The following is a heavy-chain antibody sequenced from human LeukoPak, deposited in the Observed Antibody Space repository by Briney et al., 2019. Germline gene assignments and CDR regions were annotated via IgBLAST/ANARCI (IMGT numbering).Heavy chain of an antibody. D-gene: IGHD5-18*01. J-gene: IGHJ4*02. CDR3: ARQRQLWSPFDY. CDR2: IYYSGST. Sequence: SQTLSLTCTVSGGSISSGGYYWSWIRQHPGKGLEWIGYIYYSGSTYYNPSLKSRVTISVDTSKNQFSLKLSSVTAADTAVYYCARQRQLWSPFDYRGQGTLVTVSS. V-gene: IGHV4-31*03. CDR1: GGSISSGGYY.